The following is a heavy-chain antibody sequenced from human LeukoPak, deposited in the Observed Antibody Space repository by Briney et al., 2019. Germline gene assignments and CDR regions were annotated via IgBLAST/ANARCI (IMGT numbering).Heavy chain of an antibody. J-gene: IGHJ4*02. Sequence: PSETLSLTCTVSGGSISSHYWSWIRQPPGKGLEWIGYIYYSGSTNYNPSLKSRVTISVDTSKNQFSLKLSSVTAADTAVYYCARRTNYGAVRFESWGQGTLVTVSS. CDR3: ARRTNYGAVRFES. CDR2: IYYSGST. V-gene: IGHV4-59*08. D-gene: IGHD1/OR15-1a*01. CDR1: GGSISSHY.